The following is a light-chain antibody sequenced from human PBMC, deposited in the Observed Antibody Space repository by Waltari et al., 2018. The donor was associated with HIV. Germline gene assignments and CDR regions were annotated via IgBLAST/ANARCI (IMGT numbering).Light chain of an antibody. CDR2: GKN. CDR3: KSRDSSGNHVL. J-gene: IGLJ2*01. V-gene: IGLV3-19*01. CDR1: NLITYS. Sequence: VALGQTVRITCQGDNLITYSASWYQQKPGQAPVLVIFGKNNRPSGIPDRFSGSTSGNTASLTITGAQAEDEADYYCKSRDSSGNHVLFGGGTKLTVL.